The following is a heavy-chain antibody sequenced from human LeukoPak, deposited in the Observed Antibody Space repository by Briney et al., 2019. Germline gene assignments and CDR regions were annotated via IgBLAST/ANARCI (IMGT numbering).Heavy chain of an antibody. V-gene: IGHV4-34*01. CDR3: ARDRVATIYTGDAFDI. D-gene: IGHD5-24*01. CDR2: IYHRGPT. CDR1: GGSFSGYY. Sequence: SETLSLTCAVYGGSFSGYYWSWIRQPPGKGLEWIGSIYHRGPTYYNPSLKSRLTMSVDTSKNQFSLRLTSVTAADTAVYYCARDRVATIYTGDAFDIWGQGTTVTVSS. J-gene: IGHJ3*02.